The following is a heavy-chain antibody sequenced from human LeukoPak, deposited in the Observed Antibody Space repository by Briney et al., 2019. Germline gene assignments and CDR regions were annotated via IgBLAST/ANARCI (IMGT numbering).Heavy chain of an antibody. CDR2: ISGSGGST. J-gene: IGHJ4*02. Sequence: GGSLRLSCAASGFTFSNHAMSWVRQAPGKGLEWVSGISGSGGSTYYADSVKGRFTISRDNSKNTLYLQMNSLRAEDTAVYYCAKTARYSYGYEDYWGQGTLVTVSS. CDR1: GFTFSNHA. CDR3: AKTARYSYGYEDY. V-gene: IGHV3-23*01. D-gene: IGHD5-18*01.